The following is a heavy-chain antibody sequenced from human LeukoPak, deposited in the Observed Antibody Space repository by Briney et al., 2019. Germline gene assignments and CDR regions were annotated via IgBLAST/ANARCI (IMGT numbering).Heavy chain of an antibody. V-gene: IGHV4-59*01. CDR1: GGSISSYY. J-gene: IGHJ4*02. Sequence: PSETLSLTCTVSGGSISSYYWSWIRQPPGRGLEWIGYIYYSGSTNYNPSLKSRVTISVDTSKNQFSLKLRSVTAADTAVYYCARDIRTGSFDYWGQGTLVTVSS. CDR3: ARDIRTGSFDY. D-gene: IGHD1-14*01. CDR2: IYYSGST.